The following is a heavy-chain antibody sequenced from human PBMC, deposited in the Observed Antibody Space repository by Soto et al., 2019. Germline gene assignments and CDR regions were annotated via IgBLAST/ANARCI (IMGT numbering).Heavy chain of an antibody. Sequence: EVQLVESGGDLVQPGGSLRLSCAASGFTFSNYWMHWVRQAPGKGLVWVSRVKTDGTITDYANSAKGRLTISRDNAKNTVYLQMHSLRVDDTAVYYCVRGGYSGTYPDWFDPWGQGTLVTVSS. D-gene: IGHD1-26*01. CDR2: VKTDGTIT. CDR1: GFTFSNYW. V-gene: IGHV3-74*01. CDR3: VRGGYSGTYPDWFDP. J-gene: IGHJ5*02.